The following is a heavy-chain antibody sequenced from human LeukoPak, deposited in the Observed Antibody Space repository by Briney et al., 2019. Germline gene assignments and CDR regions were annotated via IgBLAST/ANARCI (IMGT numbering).Heavy chain of an antibody. J-gene: IGHJ4*02. Sequence: PGGSLRLSCAGAGFSFSGYVMHWVRQGPGKGLQWVASITAGSNFIDYADSVKGRFTISRDDPRNSLFLQMNTLRADDMGVYYCATDYYGSGSYYNLHFDYWGQGALVTVSS. V-gene: IGHV3-21*01. CDR3: ATDYYGSGSYYNLHFDY. CDR1: GFSFSGYV. D-gene: IGHD3-10*01. CDR2: ITAGSNFI.